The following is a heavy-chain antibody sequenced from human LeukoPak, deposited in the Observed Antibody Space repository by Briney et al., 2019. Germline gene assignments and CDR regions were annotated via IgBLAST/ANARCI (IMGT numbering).Heavy chain of an antibody. CDR1: GCPFTHYW. CDR3: ARDLDSAHSYGVDV. D-gene: IGHD3-10*01. V-gene: IGHV3-7*01. Sequence: GGSLRLSCASSGCPFTHYWMSWVRQAPGKGLEWVANIKQDASEKYYVDSVKGRFTISRDNAKNSLYLQMNSLRGEDPAVYYCARDLDSAHSYGVDVWGQGTTVTVSS. J-gene: IGHJ6*02. CDR2: IKQDASEK.